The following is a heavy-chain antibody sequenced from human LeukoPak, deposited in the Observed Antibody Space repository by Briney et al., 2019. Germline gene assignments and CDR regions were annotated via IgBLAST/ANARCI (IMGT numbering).Heavy chain of an antibody. CDR1: GGTFSSYA. J-gene: IGHJ4*02. CDR2: IIPIFGTA. D-gene: IGHD3-22*01. V-gene: IGHV1-69*13. Sequence: SEKVSCKASGGTFSSYAISWVRQAPGQGLEWMGGIIPIFGTANYAQKFQGRVTITADESTSTAYMELSSLRSEDTAVYYCATRYYYDSSGYTGLDYWGQGTLVTVSS. CDR3: ATRYYYDSSGYTGLDY.